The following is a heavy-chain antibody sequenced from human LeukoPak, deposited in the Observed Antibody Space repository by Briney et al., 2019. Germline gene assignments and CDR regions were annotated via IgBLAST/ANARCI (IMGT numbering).Heavy chain of an antibody. CDR2: ISYDGSNK. V-gene: IGHV3-30*03. CDR3: ARNGVRYFDWLLWE. J-gene: IGHJ4*02. CDR1: GFTFSSYG. Sequence: GRSLRLSCATSGFTFSSYGIHWVRQAPGKGLEWVAAISYDGSNKYYADSVKGRFTISRDNSKNTLYLQMNSLIVEDTAVYYCARNGVRYFDWLLWEWGQGTLVTVSS. D-gene: IGHD3-9*01.